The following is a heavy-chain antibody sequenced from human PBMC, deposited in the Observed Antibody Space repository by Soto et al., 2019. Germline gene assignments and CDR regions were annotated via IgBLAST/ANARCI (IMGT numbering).Heavy chain of an antibody. V-gene: IGHV3-74*01. D-gene: IGHD3-22*01. Sequence: EVQLVDSGGGLVQPGGSLRLSCADSGFTFSSYWMHWVRQAPGKGLVWVSRINSDGSSTNYADSVKGRFTISRDNAKNTLYLQMNSLRVEDTAVYYCARKYNYESSGYYYWGQGTLVTVSS. J-gene: IGHJ4*02. CDR1: GFTFSSYW. CDR3: ARKYNYESSGYYY. CDR2: INSDGSST.